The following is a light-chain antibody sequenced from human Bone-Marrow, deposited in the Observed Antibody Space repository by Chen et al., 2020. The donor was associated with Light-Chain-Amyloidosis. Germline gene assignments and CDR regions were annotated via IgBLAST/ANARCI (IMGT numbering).Light chain of an antibody. V-gene: IGLV6-57*01. J-gene: IGLJ3*02. CDR2: EDD. Sequence: NFMLTQPHPASESPAKTAILPCTRSSGSIATNYVQWYQQRPGSSPTTVIYEDDQRPSGVPDRFSGSIDRSSNSASLTISGLKTEDEADYYCQSYQGSSQGVFGGGTKLTVL. CDR3: QSYQGSSQGV. CDR1: SGSIATNY.